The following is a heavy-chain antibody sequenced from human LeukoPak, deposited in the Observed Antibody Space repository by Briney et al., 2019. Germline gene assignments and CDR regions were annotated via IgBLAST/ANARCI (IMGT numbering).Heavy chain of an antibody. CDR3: ARIGSYYYGLDV. D-gene: IGHD2-2*03. CDR1: GFTFSSYA. CDR2: ISYDGRNK. V-gene: IGHV3-30*04. J-gene: IGHJ6*02. Sequence: GGSLRLSCAASGFTFSSYAIHWVRQAPGKGLDWVAVISYDGRNKNYADSVKGRFTISRDNSKNTLYLQMNSLRDDDTAVYYCARIGSYYYGLDVWGQGTTVTVSS.